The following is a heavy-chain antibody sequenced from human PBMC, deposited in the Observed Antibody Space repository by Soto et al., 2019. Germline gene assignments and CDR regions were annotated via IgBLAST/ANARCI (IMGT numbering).Heavy chain of an antibody. CDR2: TYFRSKWYN. CDR3: AKNLPRTGRFDY. Sequence: SQTLSLTCAISGDSVSSNTASWNWIRQSPSRGLEWLGRTYFRSKWYNDYAVSVKSRIIINPDTSNNQFSLQVSSVTAADTAVYYCAKNLPRTGRFDYWGQGTVVTVSS. J-gene: IGHJ4*02. V-gene: IGHV6-1*01. CDR1: GDSVSSNTAS.